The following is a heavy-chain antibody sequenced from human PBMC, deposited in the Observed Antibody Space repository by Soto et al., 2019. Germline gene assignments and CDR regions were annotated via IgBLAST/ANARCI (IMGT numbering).Heavy chain of an antibody. CDR1: GFTFSSYA. J-gene: IGHJ4*02. D-gene: IGHD1-26*01. CDR2: ISYDGSNK. Sequence: GGSLRLSCAASGFTFSSYAMRWVRQAPGKGLEWVAVISYDGSNKYYADSVKGRFTISRDNSKNTLYLQMNSLRAEDTAVYYCARAVKDSGSYYPTDYWGQGTLVTVSS. V-gene: IGHV3-30-3*01. CDR3: ARAVKDSGSYYPTDY.